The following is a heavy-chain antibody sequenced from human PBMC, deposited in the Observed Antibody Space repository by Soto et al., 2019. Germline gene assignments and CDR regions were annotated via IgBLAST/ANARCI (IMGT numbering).Heavy chain of an antibody. Sequence: PGGSLRLSCAASGFTFSNAWMNWVRQAPGKGLEWVGRIKSKTDGGTTDYAAPVKGRFTISRDNSKNTLYLQMNSLRAEDTAVYYCAKETRVGGPLYYYYGMDVWGQGTTVTVSS. V-gene: IGHV3-15*07. J-gene: IGHJ6*02. D-gene: IGHD1-26*01. CDR1: GFTFSNAW. CDR3: AKETRVGGPLYYYYGMDV. CDR2: IKSKTDGGTT.